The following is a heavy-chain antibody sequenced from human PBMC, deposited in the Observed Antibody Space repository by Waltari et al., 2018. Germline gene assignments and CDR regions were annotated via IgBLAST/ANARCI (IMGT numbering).Heavy chain of an antibody. J-gene: IGHJ6*02. CDR2: INHSGST. CDR1: GGSFSGYY. D-gene: IGHD6-19*01. CDR3: AREGAEQWVVEDYGMDV. V-gene: IGHV4-34*01. Sequence: QVQLQQWGAGLLKPSETLSLTCAVYGGSFSGYYWSWIRQPPGKGLEWIGEINHSGSTNYNPSLKSRGTISVDTSKNQFSLKLSSVTAADTAVYYCAREGAEQWVVEDYGMDVWGQGTTVTVSS.